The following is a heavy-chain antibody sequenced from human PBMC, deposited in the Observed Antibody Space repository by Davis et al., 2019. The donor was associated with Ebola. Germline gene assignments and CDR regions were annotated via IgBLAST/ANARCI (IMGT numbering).Heavy chain of an antibody. J-gene: IGHJ4*02. CDR1: GGSFSGYY. CDR3: ARRKRYCSGGSCYHSTIDY. D-gene: IGHD2-15*01. V-gene: IGHV4-34*01. Sequence: SETLSLTCAVYGGSFSGYYWSWIRQPPGKGLEWIGKINHSGSTNYNPSLKSRVTISVDTSKNQFSLKLSSVTAADTAVYYCARRKRYCSGGSCYHSTIDYWGQGTLVTVSS. CDR2: INHSGST.